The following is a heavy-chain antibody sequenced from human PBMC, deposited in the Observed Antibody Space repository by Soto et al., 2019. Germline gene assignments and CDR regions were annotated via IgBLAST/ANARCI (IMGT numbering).Heavy chain of an antibody. CDR1: GGSISSYY. CDR3: VRVGMIGTVLGSWFDP. CDR2: ISASGST. D-gene: IGHD2-21*01. V-gene: IGHV4-4*07. J-gene: IGHJ5*02. Sequence: SETLSLTCSVSGGSISSYYWSWIRQPAGKGLEWVGRISASGSTTYNPSLKSRVTMSVDTSKNHFSLNLRSVTAADTAVYYCVRVGMIGTVLGSWFDPWGQGTLVTVSS.